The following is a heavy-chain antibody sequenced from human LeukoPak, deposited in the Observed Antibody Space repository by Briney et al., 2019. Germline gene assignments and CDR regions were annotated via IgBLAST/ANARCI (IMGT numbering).Heavy chain of an antibody. CDR3: AISSGSYDY. Sequence: GGSLRLSCAASGFTFSSSGMSWVRQAPGKGLEWVSGIGGSTYYRDSVKGRFTISRDNSKNTLYLQMNSLRVEDTAVYYCAISSGSYDYWGQGTLVTVSS. J-gene: IGHJ4*02. D-gene: IGHD1-26*01. CDR1: GFTFSSSG. V-gene: IGHV3-23*01. CDR2: IGGST.